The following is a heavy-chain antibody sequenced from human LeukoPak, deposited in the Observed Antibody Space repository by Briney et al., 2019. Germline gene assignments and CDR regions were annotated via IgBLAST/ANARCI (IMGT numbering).Heavy chain of an antibody. D-gene: IGHD2-2*01. J-gene: IGHJ5*02. Sequence: SETLSLTCTVSGGSISSSSYYWSWIRQPPGKGLEWIGSIYYSGSTYYNPSLKSRVTISVDTSKNQFSLKLSSVTAADTAVYYCVRHIVVVPAAMGWFDPWGQGTLVTVSS. V-gene: IGHV4-39*01. CDR3: VRHIVVVPAAMGWFDP. CDR2: IYYSGST. CDR1: GGSISSSSYY.